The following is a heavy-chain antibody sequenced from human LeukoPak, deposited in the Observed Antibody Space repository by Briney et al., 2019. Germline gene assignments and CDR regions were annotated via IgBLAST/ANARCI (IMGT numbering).Heavy chain of an antibody. D-gene: IGHD3-22*01. CDR3: ARDLFGYDSSGCGGDY. CDR2: ISAYNGNT. J-gene: IGHJ4*02. V-gene: IGHV1-18*01. Sequence: ASVKVSCKASGYTFTSYGISWVRQAPGQGLEWMGWISAYNGNTNYAQKLQGRVTMTTDTSTSTAYMELRSLRSEDTAVYYCARDLFGYDSSGCGGDYWGQGTLVTVSS. CDR1: GYTFTSYG.